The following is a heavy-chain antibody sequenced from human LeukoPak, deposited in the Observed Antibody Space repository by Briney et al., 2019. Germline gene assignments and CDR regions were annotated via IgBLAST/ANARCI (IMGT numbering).Heavy chain of an antibody. D-gene: IGHD1-7*01. CDR3: ASLNWNYAENFQH. V-gene: IGHV4-34*01. J-gene: IGHJ1*01. CDR2: INHSGST. CDR1: GGSFSGYY. Sequence: PSETLSVTCAVYGGSFSGYYWSWIRQPPGKGPEWIGGINHSGSTNYNPSLKSRVTISVDTSKNQFSLKLSSVTAADTAVYYCASLNWNYAENFQHWGQGTLVTVSS.